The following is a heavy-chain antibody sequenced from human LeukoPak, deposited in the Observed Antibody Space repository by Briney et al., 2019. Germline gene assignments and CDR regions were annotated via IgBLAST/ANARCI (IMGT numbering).Heavy chain of an antibody. CDR2: INPSGGST. J-gene: IGHJ4*02. D-gene: IGHD3-22*01. V-gene: IGHV1-46*01. Sequence: GASVKVSCKASGYTFTSYYMHWVRQAPGQGLEWMGIINPSGGSTSYAQKFQGRVTMTGDTSTSTVYMELSSLRSEDTAVYYCARVLHYYDSSGYYILGYWGQGTLVTVSS. CDR3: ARVLHYYDSSGYYILGY. CDR1: GYTFTSYY.